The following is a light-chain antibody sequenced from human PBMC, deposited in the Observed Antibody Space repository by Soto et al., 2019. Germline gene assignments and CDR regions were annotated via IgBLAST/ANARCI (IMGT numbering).Light chain of an antibody. CDR1: SSDVGNYDL. J-gene: IGLJ2*01. Sequence: QSALTQPASVSGSPGQSITISCTGTSSDVGNYDLVSWYQQHPGKAPKLLISEVTKRPSGVSNRFSGSKSDSTASLTISGLQDEDEAQYYCCSYAPGATLIFGGGTKLTVL. CDR2: EVT. CDR3: CSYAPGATLI. V-gene: IGLV2-23*02.